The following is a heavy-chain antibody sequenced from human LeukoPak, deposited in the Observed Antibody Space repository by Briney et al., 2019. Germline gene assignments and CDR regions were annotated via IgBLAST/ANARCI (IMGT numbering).Heavy chain of an antibody. CDR1: GYTFTNYA. D-gene: IGHD3-10*01. CDR2: INPNSGGT. V-gene: IGHV1-2*02. Sequence: ASVKVSCKASGYTFTNYAMNWVRQAPGQGLEWMGWINPNSGGTNYAQKFQGRVTMTRDTSISTAYMELSRLRSDDTAVYYCARGRGYYYYYYYMDVWGKGTTVTISS. J-gene: IGHJ6*03. CDR3: ARGRGYYYYYYYMDV.